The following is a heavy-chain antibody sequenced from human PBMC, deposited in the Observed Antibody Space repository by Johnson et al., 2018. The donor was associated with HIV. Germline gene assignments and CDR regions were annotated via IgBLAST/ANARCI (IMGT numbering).Heavy chain of an antibody. CDR1: GFTFSSYA. J-gene: IGHJ3*02. V-gene: IGHV3-30-3*01. Sequence: QVQLVESGGGLVQPGGSLRLSCAASGFTFSSYAMHWVRQAPGKGLEWVAVISYDGSNKYYADSVKGRFTISRDNAKNSLYLQMNSLRAEDTALYYCARGSGDDAFDIWGQGTMVTVSS. CDR2: ISYDGSNK. CDR3: ARGSGDDAFDI. D-gene: IGHD3-3*01.